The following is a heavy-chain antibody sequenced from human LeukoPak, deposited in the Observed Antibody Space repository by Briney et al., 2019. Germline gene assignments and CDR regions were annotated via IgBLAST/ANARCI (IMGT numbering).Heavy chain of an antibody. CDR1: GFPFSTYS. J-gene: IGHJ4*02. CDR2: ISSVGSSE. D-gene: IGHD2-2*01. V-gene: IGHV3-30*03. Sequence: GGSLRLSCAASGFPFSTYSMHWVRQAPGKGLEWVAVISSVGSSENYADSVEGRFTISRDSSKNTLYLRMNTLRAEDTAVYYCAREKYCTITDCLHGRFYFDCWGQGTLVTVPS. CDR3: AREKYCTITDCLHGRFYFDC.